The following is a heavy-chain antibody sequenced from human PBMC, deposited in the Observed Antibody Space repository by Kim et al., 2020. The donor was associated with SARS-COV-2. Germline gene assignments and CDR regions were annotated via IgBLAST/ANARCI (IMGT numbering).Heavy chain of an antibody. V-gene: IGHV3-9*01. Sequence: GGSLRLSCAASGFTFDHYAMHWVRQAPGKGLEWVSGISWNSGRIGYADSVKGRFTISRDNAKNSLYLQMNSLRAEDTAFYFCAKDTGVTDFYYFDYWGQGTQVTVSS. J-gene: IGHJ4*02. CDR3: AKDTGVTDFYYFDY. D-gene: IGHD2-21*01. CDR1: GFTFDHYA. CDR2: ISWNSGRI.